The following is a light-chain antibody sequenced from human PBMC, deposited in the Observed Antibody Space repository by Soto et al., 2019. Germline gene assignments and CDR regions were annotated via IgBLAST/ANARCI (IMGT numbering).Light chain of an antibody. J-gene: IGLJ3*02. CDR2: EVT. CDR1: SSDVGGHDY. CDR3: SSFTLRFVAV. V-gene: IGLV2-14*03. Sequence: QSALTQPASVSGSPGRSITVSCTGTSSDVGGHDYVSWYRQYPGKVPTLLIYEVTNRHSWVSNRISGSKSGKTASLNISGLQTDDEADYYCSSFTLRFVAVFGGGTKRTVL.